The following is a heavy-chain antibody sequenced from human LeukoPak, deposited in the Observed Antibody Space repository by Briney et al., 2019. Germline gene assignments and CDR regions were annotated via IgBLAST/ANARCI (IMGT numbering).Heavy chain of an antibody. CDR2: IYPGDSDT. J-gene: IGHJ5*02. Sequence: GESLQISCKGSGYSFTNYWIGWVRQMPGKGLEWMGIIYPGDSDTRYSPSFQGQVTISADKSISTAFLQWSSLKASDTAMYYCARSASYCTNGVCFNWFDPWGQGTLVTVSS. V-gene: IGHV5-51*01. D-gene: IGHD2-8*01. CDR3: ARSASYCTNGVCFNWFDP. CDR1: GYSFTNYW.